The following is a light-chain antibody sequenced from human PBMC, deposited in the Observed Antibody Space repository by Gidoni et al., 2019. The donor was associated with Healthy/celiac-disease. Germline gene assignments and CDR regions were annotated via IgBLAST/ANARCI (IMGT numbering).Light chain of an antibody. J-gene: IGKJ1*01. CDR2: AAS. Sequence: DIQMTQSPSSLSASVGDRVTITCRASQSISTYLNWYQQKPGKAPKLLIYAASSLQSGVPSRFSGSGSGTDFTLTISSLQPEDFATYYCQQSYSPLWTFGQXTKVEIK. CDR1: QSISTY. CDR3: QQSYSPLWT. V-gene: IGKV1-39*01.